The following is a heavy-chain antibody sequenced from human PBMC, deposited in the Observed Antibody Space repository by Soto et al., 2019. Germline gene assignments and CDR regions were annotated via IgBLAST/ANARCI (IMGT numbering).Heavy chain of an antibody. CDR3: AREDGDCVLSPLFDP. CDR1: GFTFSSYA. Sequence: QVQLVESGGGVVQPGRSLRLSCAASGFTFSSYAMHWVRQAPGKGLEWVADISYDGSNKYYADSVKGRFTISRDNSKNTLYLQMNSLRAEDTAVYYCAREDGDCVLSPLFDPWGQGTLVTVSS. V-gene: IGHV3-30-3*01. D-gene: IGHD2-21*02. J-gene: IGHJ5*02. CDR2: ISYDGSNK.